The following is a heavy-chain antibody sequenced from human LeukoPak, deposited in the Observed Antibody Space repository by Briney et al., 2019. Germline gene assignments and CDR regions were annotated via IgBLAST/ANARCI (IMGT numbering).Heavy chain of an antibody. Sequence: GASVKVSCKASGYTFNSYDINWVRQATGQGLEWMGWMNPNSGNTGYAQKFQGRVTMTRDTSISTAYMELSSLRSEDAAVYYCARDLRGFGELFSDYWGQGTLVTVSS. CDR1: GYTFNSYD. CDR3: ARDLRGFGELFSDY. V-gene: IGHV1-8*01. J-gene: IGHJ4*02. D-gene: IGHD3-10*01. CDR2: MNPNSGNT.